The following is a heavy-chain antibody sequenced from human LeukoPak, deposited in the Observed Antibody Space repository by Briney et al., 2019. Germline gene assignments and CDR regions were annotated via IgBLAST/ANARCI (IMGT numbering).Heavy chain of an antibody. D-gene: IGHD3-3*01. Sequence: PSETLSLTCTVSGGSISSYYWSWIRQPAGKGLEWIGRIYTSGSTNYNPSLKSRVTMSVDTSKNQFSLKLSSVTAADTAVYYCARTQATYYDFWSGYSLFDYWGQGTLVTVS. J-gene: IGHJ4*02. CDR3: ARTQATYYDFWSGYSLFDY. V-gene: IGHV4-4*07. CDR2: IYTSGST. CDR1: GGSISSYY.